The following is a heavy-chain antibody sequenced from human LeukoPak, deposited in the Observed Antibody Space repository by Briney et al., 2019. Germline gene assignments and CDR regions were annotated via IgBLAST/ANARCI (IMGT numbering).Heavy chain of an antibody. CDR2: ISVYNGNT. V-gene: IGHV1-18*01. CDR3: ARDYSTTWNLSLLDYFYYYMDV. J-gene: IGHJ6*03. CDR1: GYTFSNYD. D-gene: IGHD2-2*01. Sequence: VASVKVSCKASGYTFSNYDISWVRQAPGQGLEWMGRISVYNGNTNYAQKFQGRVAMTTDTSTNTAYMELRSLTSDDTAVYFCARDYSTTWNLSLLDYFYYYMDVWGKGTTVTVSS.